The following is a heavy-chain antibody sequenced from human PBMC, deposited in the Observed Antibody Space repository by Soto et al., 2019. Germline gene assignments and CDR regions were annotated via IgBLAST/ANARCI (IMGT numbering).Heavy chain of an antibody. Sequence: SETLSLTCTVSGGSISSYYWSWIRQPPGKGLEWIGYIYYSGSTNYSPSLKSRVTISVDTSKNQFSLKLSSVTAADTAVYYCARGFDFWSDKALYYMDVWGKGTTVTVSS. CDR2: IYYSGST. D-gene: IGHD3-3*01. V-gene: IGHV4-59*12. CDR3: ARGFDFWSDKALYYMDV. J-gene: IGHJ6*03. CDR1: GGSISSYY.